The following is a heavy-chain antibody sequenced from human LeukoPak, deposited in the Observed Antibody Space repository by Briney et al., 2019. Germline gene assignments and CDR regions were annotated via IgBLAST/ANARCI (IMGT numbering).Heavy chain of an antibody. D-gene: IGHD3-3*01. Sequence: PGRSLRLSCAASGFTFSSYAMHWVRQAPGKGLEWVAVISYDGSNKYYADSVKGRFTISRDNSKNTLYLQMNSLRAEGTAVYYCARDLYYDFWSGYRREYYFDYWGQGTLVTVSS. V-gene: IGHV3-30-3*01. J-gene: IGHJ4*02. CDR2: ISYDGSNK. CDR3: ARDLYYDFWSGYRREYYFDY. CDR1: GFTFSSYA.